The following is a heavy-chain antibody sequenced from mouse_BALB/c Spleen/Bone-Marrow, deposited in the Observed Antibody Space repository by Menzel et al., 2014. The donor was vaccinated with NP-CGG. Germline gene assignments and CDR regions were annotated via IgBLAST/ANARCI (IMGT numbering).Heavy chain of an antibody. D-gene: IGHD1-2*01. CDR1: GDSITSGY. CDR3: ARDYGYPAWFAY. J-gene: IGHJ3*01. CDR2: ISYSGST. V-gene: IGHV3-8*02. Sequence: EVMLVESGPSLVKTSQTLSLTCSVTGDSITSGYWNWIRKFPGNKLEYMGYISYSGSTYYNPSLKSRISITRDTSKNQYYLQLNSVTTEDTAAYYSARDYGYPAWFAYWGQGTLVTVSA.